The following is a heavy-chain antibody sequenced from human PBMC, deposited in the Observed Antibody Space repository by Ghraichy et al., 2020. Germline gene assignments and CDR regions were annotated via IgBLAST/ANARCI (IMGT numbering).Heavy chain of an antibody. CDR2: IRYDGSNK. J-gene: IGHJ4*02. D-gene: IGHD5-24*01. CDR3: AKNRRDGYNSYHLDY. V-gene: IGHV3-30*02. CDR1: GFTFSSYG. Sequence: GGSLRLSCAASGFTFSSYGMHWVRQAPGKGLEWVAFIRYDGSNKYYADSVKGRFTISRDNSKNTLYLQMNSLRAEDTAVYYCAKNRRDGYNSYHLDYWGQGTLVTVSS.